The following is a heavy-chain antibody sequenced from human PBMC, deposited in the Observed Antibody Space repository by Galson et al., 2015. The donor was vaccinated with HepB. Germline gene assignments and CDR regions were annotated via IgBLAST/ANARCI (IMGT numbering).Heavy chain of an antibody. D-gene: IGHD2-21*01. Sequence: SLRLSCAASGFTFSNYAMEWVRQAPGKGLEYVSAIIHNGGSTYYADSVKGRFTMSRDNSESMLYLQMSSLRAEDTGIYYRVRDYCGAGSCGRSYWGQGTLVTVSS. CDR2: IIHNGGST. CDR1: GFTFSNYA. J-gene: IGHJ4*02. V-gene: IGHV3-64D*06. CDR3: VRDYCGAGSCGRSY.